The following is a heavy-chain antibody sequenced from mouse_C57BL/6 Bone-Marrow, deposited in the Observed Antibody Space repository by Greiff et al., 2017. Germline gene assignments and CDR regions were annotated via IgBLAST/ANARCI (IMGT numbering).Heavy chain of an antibody. CDR3: ARGDGYYERDAMDY. CDR1: GYSITSGYY. D-gene: IGHD2-3*01. V-gene: IGHV3-6*01. J-gene: IGHJ4*01. CDR2: ISYDGSN. Sequence: EVKLVESGPGLVKPSQSLSLTCSVTGYSITSGYYWNWIRQFPGNKLEWMGYISYDGSNNYNPSLKNRISITRDTSKNQFFLKLNSVTTEDTATYYCARGDGYYERDAMDYWGQGTSVTVSS.